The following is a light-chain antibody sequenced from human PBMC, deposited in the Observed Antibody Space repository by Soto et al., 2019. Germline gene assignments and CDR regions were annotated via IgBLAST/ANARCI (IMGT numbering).Light chain of an antibody. CDR3: GTWDSTLSSDV. CDR1: SSNIGNNY. J-gene: IGLJ3*02. Sequence: QSVLTQPPSVSAAPGLKVTFSCSGGSSNIGNNYVSWYQQFPGTAPKVIIFDNDERPSGTPDRFSGSKSGTSATLVITELQTGDEADYYCGTWDSTLSSDVFGGGTKVTVL. CDR2: DND. V-gene: IGLV1-51*01.